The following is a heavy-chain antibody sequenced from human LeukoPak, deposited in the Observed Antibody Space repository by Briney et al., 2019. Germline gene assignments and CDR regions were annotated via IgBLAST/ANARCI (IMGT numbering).Heavy chain of an antibody. V-gene: IGHV3-43*02. CDR2: ISGDGGST. J-gene: IGHJ4*02. D-gene: IGHD6-19*01. CDR3: ARESESSGWYDY. CDR1: GFMFHDYA. Sequence: GGSLRLSCAAPGFMFHDYAIHWVRQAPGKGLEWVSLISGDGGSTFYADSVKGRFTISRDNSKNSLYLQMNSPRSDDTALYYCARESESSGWYDYWGQGTLVTVSS.